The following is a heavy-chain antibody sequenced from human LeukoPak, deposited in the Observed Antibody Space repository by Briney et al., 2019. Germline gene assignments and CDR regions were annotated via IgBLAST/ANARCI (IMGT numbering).Heavy chain of an antibody. CDR1: GFTFSSYS. CDR2: ISSSSSTI. CDR3: ARDRGGSYSAIDY. D-gene: IGHD1-26*01. Sequence: GGSLRLSCAASGFTFSSYSMNWVRQAPGKGLEWVSFISSSSSTIYDADSVKGRLTISRDNAKNSLYLQMNSLRAEDTAVYYCARDRGGSYSAIDYWGQGTLVTVSS. J-gene: IGHJ4*02. V-gene: IGHV3-48*04.